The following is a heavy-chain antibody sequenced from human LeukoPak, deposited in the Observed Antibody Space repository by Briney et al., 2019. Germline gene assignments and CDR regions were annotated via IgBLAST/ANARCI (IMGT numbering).Heavy chain of an antibody. J-gene: IGHJ5*02. D-gene: IGHD3-22*01. V-gene: IGHV4-39*01. CDR1: GGSISSSSYY. Sequence: PSETLSLTCTVSGGSISSSSYYWGWIRQPPGKGLEWIGSIYYSGSTYYNPSLKSRVTISVDTSKNQFSLKLSSVTAADTAVYYCAARLDYYDRSGYPPWGQGTLVTVSS. CDR3: AARLDYYDRSGYPP. CDR2: IYYSGST.